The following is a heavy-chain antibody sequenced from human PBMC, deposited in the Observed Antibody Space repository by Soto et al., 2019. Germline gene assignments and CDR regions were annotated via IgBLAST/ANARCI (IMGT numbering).Heavy chain of an antibody. Sequence: EAQLLESGGGLVQPGGSLVLSCAASGFTFSSYAMSWVRQAPGKGLEWVSSISGGGNDAFYAVSVKCRFTISRYNSRNTLYLQMSSLRADDTAIYYCARSLFLASTDTEPFDYWGQGALVTVSS. V-gene: IGHV3-23*01. CDR3: ARSLFLASTDTEPFDY. CDR2: ISGGGNDA. CDR1: GFTFSSYA. J-gene: IGHJ4*02. D-gene: IGHD3-3*02.